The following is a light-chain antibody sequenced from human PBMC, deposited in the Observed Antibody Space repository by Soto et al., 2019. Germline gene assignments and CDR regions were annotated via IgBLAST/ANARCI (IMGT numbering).Light chain of an antibody. V-gene: IGKV3-11*01. CDR3: QHRSSWPLT. CDR1: QSVRSY. J-gene: IGKJ4*01. Sequence: EIVLTQSPATLSLSPGERATLSCRASQSVRSYLVWYQQKPGQAPRLLIYDASTRATGIPARFSGSGSGTDFTLTISSLEPEDFAVYYCQHRSSWPLTFGGGTKVEIK. CDR2: DAS.